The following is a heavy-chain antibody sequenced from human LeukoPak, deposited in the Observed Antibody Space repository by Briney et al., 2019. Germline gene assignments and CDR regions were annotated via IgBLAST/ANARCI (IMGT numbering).Heavy chain of an antibody. CDR3: ARVGGTNYYYYGMDV. CDR1: GGSMRSGAYY. J-gene: IGHJ6*02. CDR2: IHYSGSP. V-gene: IGHV4-31*03. Sequence: PSETLSLTCTVSGGSMRSGAYYWNWIRQFPGKGLEWIGYIHYSGSPYYNPSLNSRVTISVDTSKNQFSLKVSSVTAADTAVYYCARVGGTNYYYYGMDVWGQGTTVTVSS. D-gene: IGHD1-26*01.